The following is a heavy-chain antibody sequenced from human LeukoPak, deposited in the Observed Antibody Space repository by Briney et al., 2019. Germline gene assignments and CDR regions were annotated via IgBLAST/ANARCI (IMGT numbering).Heavy chain of an antibody. CDR1: GYTFTSYY. V-gene: IGHV1-46*01. Sequence: ASVTVSCTASGYTFTSYYMHWVRQAPGQGLEWMGIINPSGGSTSYAQKFQGRVTMTRDTSTSTVYMELSSLRSEDTAVYYCARDRRLVVVPAAPYYYYGMDVWGQGTTVTVSS. J-gene: IGHJ6*02. CDR3: ARDRRLVVVPAAPYYYYGMDV. D-gene: IGHD2-2*01. CDR2: INPSGGST.